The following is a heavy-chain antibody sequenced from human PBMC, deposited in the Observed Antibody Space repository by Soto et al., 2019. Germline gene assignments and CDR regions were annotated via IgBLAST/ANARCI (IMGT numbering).Heavy chain of an antibody. J-gene: IGHJ6*02. CDR3: ATVYSGSITMARGVKDYYGMDV. Sequence: VKVSCKVSGYTLTELSMHWVRQAPGKGLEWMGGFDPEDGETIYAQKFQGRVTMTEDTSTDTAYMELSSLRSEDTAVYYCATVYSGSITMARGVKDYYGMDVWGQGTTVTV. CDR1: GYTLTELS. D-gene: IGHD3-10*01. CDR2: FDPEDGET. V-gene: IGHV1-24*01.